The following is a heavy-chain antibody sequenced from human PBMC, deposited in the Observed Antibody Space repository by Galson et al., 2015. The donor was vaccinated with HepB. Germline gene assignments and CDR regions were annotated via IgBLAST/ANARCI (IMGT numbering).Heavy chain of an antibody. V-gene: IGHV3-30*03. J-gene: IGHJ6*02. D-gene: IGHD3-3*01. CDR1: GFSFRTYD. CDR3: ATLDYDFYYCYGMDV. Sequence: SLRLSCAASGFSFRTYDMHWVRQAPGKGLEWVAVISYDGSKKSCADSVEGRFIISRDNSKNTLYVEMNSLRVEDTAVYYCATLDYDFYYCYGMDVWGQGTTVTVS. CDR2: ISYDGSKK.